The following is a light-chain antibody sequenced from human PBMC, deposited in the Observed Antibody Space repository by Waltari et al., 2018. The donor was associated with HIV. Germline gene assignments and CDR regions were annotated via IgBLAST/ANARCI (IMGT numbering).Light chain of an antibody. Sequence: QSALTQPPSASGSPGQSVTISCTGTSSDVGGYNFVSWYQQHPGKAPKLLIFEATKRRSGVPDLFSGSKSGNTASLTVSGLQAEDEADYYCSSYAGSSTLMFGGGTKLTVL. J-gene: IGLJ3*02. CDR1: SSDVGGYNF. V-gene: IGLV2-8*01. CDR3: SSYAGSSTLM. CDR2: EAT.